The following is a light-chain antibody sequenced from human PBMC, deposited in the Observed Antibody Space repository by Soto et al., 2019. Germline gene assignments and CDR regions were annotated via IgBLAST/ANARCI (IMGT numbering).Light chain of an antibody. Sequence: QSVLTQPPSASGTPGQRITISCSGSSSNIGDNPVNWYQQLPGAAPKLLIYINDKRPSGVPDRFSGSKSGTSASLAISGLHPEDEADYYCAAWDDSLNALFGTGTKVTVL. CDR2: IND. J-gene: IGLJ1*01. V-gene: IGLV1-44*01. CDR1: SSNIGDNP. CDR3: AAWDDSLNAL.